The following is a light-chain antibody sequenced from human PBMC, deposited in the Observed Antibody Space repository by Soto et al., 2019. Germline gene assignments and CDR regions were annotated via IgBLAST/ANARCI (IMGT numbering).Light chain of an antibody. CDR2: EAS. J-gene: IGKJ2*01. Sequence: IVMTQSPVSLSVSPGERATLSCRASQSISRNLAWYQQKPGQAPRLLIYEASTRATGIPARFSGSGSGTVFTLTINSLQSEDFAAYYCQQYNDWAYTFGQGTKLEI. CDR1: QSISRN. CDR3: QQYNDWAYT. V-gene: IGKV3-15*01.